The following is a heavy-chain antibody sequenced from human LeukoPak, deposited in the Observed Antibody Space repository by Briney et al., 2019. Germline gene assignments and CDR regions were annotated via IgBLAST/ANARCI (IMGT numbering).Heavy chain of an antibody. J-gene: IGHJ4*02. CDR1: GFTFTNYW. D-gene: IGHD4-23*01. CDR2: INQDGSAI. CDR3: SRIGNGNSSLDY. Sequence: GGSLRLSCAASGFTFTNYWMTWVRQPPGKGLEWVANINQDGSAIYFVDSLKGRFTISRDNAKNSVHLPIASPTAEDTAVYYYSRIGNGNSSLDYWGQGTLVTVSS. V-gene: IGHV3-7*01.